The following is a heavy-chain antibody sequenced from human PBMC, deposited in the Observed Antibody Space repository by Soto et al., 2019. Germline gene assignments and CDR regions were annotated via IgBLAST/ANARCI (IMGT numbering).Heavy chain of an antibody. Sequence: SETLSLTCGVNDGFFSGYSWTWIRQPPGKGLEWIGEINYRGGTTYNPSLKSRATIAIDTSKSQFTLTLSSVTAADTALYYCARSYYNILTGYYTWGQGTQVTVSS. CDR3: ARSYYNILTGYYT. CDR1: DGFFSGYS. CDR2: INYRGGT. V-gene: IGHV4-34*01. J-gene: IGHJ5*02. D-gene: IGHD3-9*01.